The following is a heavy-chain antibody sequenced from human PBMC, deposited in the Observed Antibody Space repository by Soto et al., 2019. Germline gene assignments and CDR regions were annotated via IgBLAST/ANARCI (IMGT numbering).Heavy chain of an antibody. D-gene: IGHD1-1*01. CDR3: ARGFNTGETIEGFDY. CDR1: GATFSGSA. CDR2: ITPTLGTT. V-gene: IGHV1-69*13. Sequence: GASVKVSCKASGATFSGSAFSWVRQAPGQGLEWMGGITPTLGTTNYAQHLQGRVTITADESTGTSFMELTSLTSADTAVYYCARGFNTGETIEGFDYWGQGTLVTVSS. J-gene: IGHJ4*02.